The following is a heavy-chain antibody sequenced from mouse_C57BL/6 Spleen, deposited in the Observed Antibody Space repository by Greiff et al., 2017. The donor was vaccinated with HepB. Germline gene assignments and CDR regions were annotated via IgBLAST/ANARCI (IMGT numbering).Heavy chain of an antibody. J-gene: IGHJ3*01. CDR2: INPGSGGT. Sequence: VQLQQSGAELVRPGTSVKVSCKASGYAFTNYLIEWVKQRPGQGLEWIGVINPGSGGTNYNEKFKGKATLTADKSSSTAYMQLSSLTSADSAVYFCLITTVAYWGQGTLVTVAA. CDR3: LITTVAY. CDR1: GYAFTNYL. V-gene: IGHV1-54*01. D-gene: IGHD1-1*01.